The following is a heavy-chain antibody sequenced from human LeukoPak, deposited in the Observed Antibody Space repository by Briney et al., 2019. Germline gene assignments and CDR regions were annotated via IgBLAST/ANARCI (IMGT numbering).Heavy chain of an antibody. CDR1: GFTFSSYS. CDR3: ARSRSGIFLDY. CDR2: ISSSSSYI. V-gene: IGHV3-21*06. D-gene: IGHD1-26*01. J-gene: IGHJ4*02. Sequence: SGGSLRLSCAASGFTFSSYSMNWVRQAPGKGLEWVSSISSSSSYIYYADSVKGRFTISRDNAKNSLFLQMNSLRAEDTAVYYCARSRSGIFLDYWGQGTLVTVSS.